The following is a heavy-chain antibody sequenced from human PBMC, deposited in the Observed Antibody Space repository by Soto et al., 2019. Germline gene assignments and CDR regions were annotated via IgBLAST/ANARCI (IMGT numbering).Heavy chain of an antibody. J-gene: IGHJ4*02. D-gene: IGHD1-1*01. CDR2: ISGSGDRT. CDR1: GFTFSNYA. CDR3: AKCDGDWNAYFHY. V-gene: IGHV3-23*01. Sequence: EVELLESGGGLVQPGGSLRLSCAASGFTFSNYAMSWVRQTPGKGLEWVLVISGSGDRTYNADSVKGRFTISRDNSKNTLFLQMNSLGAEDTAVYYCAKCDGDWNAYFHYWGQGTLVTVSS.